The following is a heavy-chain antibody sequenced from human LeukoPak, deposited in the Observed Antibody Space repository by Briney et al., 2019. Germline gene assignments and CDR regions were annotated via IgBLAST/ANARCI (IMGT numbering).Heavy chain of an antibody. D-gene: IGHD3-22*01. CDR2: IYYSGST. Sequence: PSETLSLTCTVSGGSISSYYWSWIRQPPGKGLEWIGYIYYSGSTNYNPSLKSRVTISVDTSKNQFSLKLSSVTAADTAVYSCATIPTNRIYYESSGWVYWGQGTLVTVSS. J-gene: IGHJ4*02. CDR3: ATIPTNRIYYESSGWVY. CDR1: GGSISSYY. V-gene: IGHV4-59*01.